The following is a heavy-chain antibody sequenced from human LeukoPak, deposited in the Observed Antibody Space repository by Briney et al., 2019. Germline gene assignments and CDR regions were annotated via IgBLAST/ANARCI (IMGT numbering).Heavy chain of an antibody. CDR3: AREIGGYYPHYYFDY. Sequence: ASVTVSCKASGYTFTSYYMHWVRQAPGQGLEWMGIINPSGGSTSYAQKFQGRVTMTRDTSTSTVYMELSSLRSEDTAVYYCAREIGGYYPHYYFDYWGQGTLVTVSS. V-gene: IGHV1-46*01. D-gene: IGHD3-3*01. J-gene: IGHJ4*02. CDR1: GYTFTSYY. CDR2: INPSGGST.